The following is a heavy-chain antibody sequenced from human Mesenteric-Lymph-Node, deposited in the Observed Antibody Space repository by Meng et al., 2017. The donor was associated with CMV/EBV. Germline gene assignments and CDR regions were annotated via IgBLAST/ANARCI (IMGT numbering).Heavy chain of an antibody. J-gene: IGHJ4*02. Sequence: FPVSGGSISSYYWSWIRQPPGKGLEWIGYIYYSGSTNYNPSLKSRVTISVDTSKNQFSLKLSSVTAADTAVYYCAGELEQGDYFDYWGQGTLVTVSS. CDR1: GGSISSYY. D-gene: IGHD1/OR15-1a*01. CDR3: AGELEQGDYFDY. CDR2: IYYSGST. V-gene: IGHV4-59*01.